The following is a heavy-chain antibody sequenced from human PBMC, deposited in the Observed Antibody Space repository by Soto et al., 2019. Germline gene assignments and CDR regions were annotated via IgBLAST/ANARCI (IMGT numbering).Heavy chain of an antibody. CDR1: GGSFSGYY. J-gene: IGHJ6*02. V-gene: IGHV4-34*01. CDR2: INHSGST. CDR3: AQDSSSWYLDYYYGMDV. D-gene: IGHD6-13*01. Sequence: SETLSLTCAVHGGSFSGYYWSWIRQPPGKGLEWIGEINHSGSTNYNPPLKSRVTISVDTSKNQFSLKLSSVTAADTAVYYCAQDSSSWYLDYYYGMDVWGQGTTVTVSS.